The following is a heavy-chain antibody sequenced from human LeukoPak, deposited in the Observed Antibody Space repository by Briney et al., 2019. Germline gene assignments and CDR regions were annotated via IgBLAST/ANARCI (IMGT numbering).Heavy chain of an antibody. Sequence: SETLSLTCTVSGGSISSYYWSWIRQPPGKGLEWIGYIYYSGSTNYNPSLKSRVTISVDTSKNQFSLKLSSVTAADTAVYYCARGKSATPYYDFWSGYPDYWGQGTLVTVSS. V-gene: IGHV4-59*01. CDR1: GGSISSYY. CDR2: IYYSGST. CDR3: ARGKSATPYYDFWSGYPDY. D-gene: IGHD3-3*01. J-gene: IGHJ4*02.